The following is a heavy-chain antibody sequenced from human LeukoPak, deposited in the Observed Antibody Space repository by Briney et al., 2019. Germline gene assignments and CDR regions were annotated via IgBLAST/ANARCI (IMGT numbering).Heavy chain of an antibody. J-gene: IGHJ4*02. V-gene: IGHV4-59*08. CDR1: GGSISSYY. CDR2: IYYSGST. Sequence: SETLSLTCTVCGGSISSYYWSWIRQPPGKGLEWIGYIYYSGSTNYNPSLKSRVTISVDTSKNQFSLKLSSVTAADTAVYYCARGRLDIVATTPHFDYWGQGTLVTVSS. CDR3: ARGRLDIVATTPHFDY. D-gene: IGHD5-12*01.